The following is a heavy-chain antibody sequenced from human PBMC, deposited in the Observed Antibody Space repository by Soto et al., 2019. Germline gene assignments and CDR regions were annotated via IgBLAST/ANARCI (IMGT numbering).Heavy chain of an antibody. J-gene: IGHJ4*02. Sequence: EVQLVESGGGLVKPGGSLRLSCAASGFTFSSYSMNWVRQAPGKGLEWVSSISSSSSYIYYADSVKGRFTISRDNANNSLYLQMNSLRAEDTAVYYCASAGSGRLRRVDYWGQGTLVTVAS. D-gene: IGHD3-10*01. V-gene: IGHV3-21*01. CDR1: GFTFSSYS. CDR3: ASAGSGRLRRVDY. CDR2: ISSSSSYI.